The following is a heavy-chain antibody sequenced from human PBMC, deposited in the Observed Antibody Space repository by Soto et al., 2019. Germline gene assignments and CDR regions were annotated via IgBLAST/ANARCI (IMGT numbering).Heavy chain of an antibody. CDR2: INHSGST. CDR1: GGSFSGYH. CDR3: ARVSGYSSSWYTGARGYYYNMDV. J-gene: IGHJ6*02. Sequence: PSETLSLTCAVYGGSFSGYHWSWIRQSPGKGLEWIGEINHSGSTNYKASLKSRVNISLDTSKNKYSLKLSSVTAADTAVYYCARVSGYSSSWYTGARGYYYNMDVWGQGTTVTVSS. D-gene: IGHD6-13*01. V-gene: IGHV4-34*01.